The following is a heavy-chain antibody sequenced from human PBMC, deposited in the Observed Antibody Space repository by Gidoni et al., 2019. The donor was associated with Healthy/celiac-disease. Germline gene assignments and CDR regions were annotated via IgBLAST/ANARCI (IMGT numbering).Heavy chain of an antibody. J-gene: IGHJ6*02. CDR2: ISGDGCST. D-gene: IGHD6-13*01. Sequence: EVQLVESGGGVVQPGGSLRLSCAASGFTFDDYAMHWVRPAPGKGLEWVSLISGDGCSTYYADAVKGRFTISRDNSKNSLYLQMNSLRTEDTALYYCAKDRWQQLVLGYYYYGMDVWGQGTTVTVSS. V-gene: IGHV3-43*02. CDR3: AKDRWQQLVLGYYYYGMDV. CDR1: GFTFDDYA.